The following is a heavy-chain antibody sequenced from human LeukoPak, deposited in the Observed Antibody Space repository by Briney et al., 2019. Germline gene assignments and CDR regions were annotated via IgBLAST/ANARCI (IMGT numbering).Heavy chain of an antibody. J-gene: IGHJ1*01. CDR1: GFTFGSYG. CDR2: ITPNADRT. D-gene: IGHD3-22*01. CDR3: AIMHGYYDGSGYWVQ. V-gene: IGHV3-23*01. Sequence: GGSLRLSCAASGFTFGSYGMSWVRQAPGKGLEWVSFITPNADRTSYADSVEGRFTISRDNPTNTVYMQMNSLRDEDTAVYYCAIMHGYYDGSGYWVQWGQGTLVTVSS.